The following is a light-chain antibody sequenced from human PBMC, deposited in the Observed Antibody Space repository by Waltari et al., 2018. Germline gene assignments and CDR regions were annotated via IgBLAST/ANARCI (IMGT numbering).Light chain of an antibody. CDR2: EVT. J-gene: IGLJ3*02. V-gene: IGLV2-23*02. Sequence: QSALTQPASVSGSPGQSITISCTGTSSDVGNSYRVSWYQQPPGKAPKLMIYEVTKRPSGVAPGFSGAKSGKTASLAISGLQTEDEADYYCCASTYNNRGVFGGGTKLTVL. CDR1: SSDVGNSYR. CDR3: CASTYNNRGV.